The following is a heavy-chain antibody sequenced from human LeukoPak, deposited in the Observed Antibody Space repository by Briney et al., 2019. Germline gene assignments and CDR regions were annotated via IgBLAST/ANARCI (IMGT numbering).Heavy chain of an antibody. Sequence: GGSLRLSCAASGFTFSSYAMSWARQAPGKGLEWVSAITNSGGSTYYADSVKGRFTISRDDSENTLYLQMNSLRAADTAVYYCAKSRLRYSLDYFDYWGQGTLVTVSS. CDR3: AKSRLRYSLDYFDY. CDR2: ITNSGGST. CDR1: GFTFSSYA. J-gene: IGHJ4*02. V-gene: IGHV3-23*01. D-gene: IGHD5-18*01.